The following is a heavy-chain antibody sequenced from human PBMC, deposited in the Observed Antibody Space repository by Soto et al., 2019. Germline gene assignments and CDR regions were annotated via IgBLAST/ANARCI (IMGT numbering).Heavy chain of an antibody. D-gene: IGHD6-13*01. CDR1: GGTFSSYT. CDR3: ARVIRDSSSWSGGHYYYMDV. J-gene: IGHJ6*03. CDR2: IIPILGIA. V-gene: IGHV1-69*02. Sequence: GASVKVSCKASGGTFSSYTISWVRQAPGQGLEWMGRIIPILGIANYAQKFQGRVTITADKSTSTAYMELSSLRSEDTAVYYCARVIRDSSSWSGGHYYYMDVWGKGTTVTVSS.